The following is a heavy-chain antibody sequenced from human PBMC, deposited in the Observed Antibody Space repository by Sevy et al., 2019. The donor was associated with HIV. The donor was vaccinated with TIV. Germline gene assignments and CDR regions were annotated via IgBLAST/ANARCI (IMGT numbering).Heavy chain of an antibody. CDR1: GFTFSNAW. D-gene: IGHD3-22*01. Sequence: GGSLRLSCAASGFTFSNAWMSWVRQAPGKGLEWVGRIKSKTDGGTTDYAAPVKGRFTISREDSKNRLYLQMNSLKTKDTAVYYCTTQYYYDSSGYYYPIDYWGQGTLVTVSS. CDR2: IKSKTDGGTT. J-gene: IGHJ4*02. CDR3: TTQYYYDSSGYYYPIDY. V-gene: IGHV3-15*01.